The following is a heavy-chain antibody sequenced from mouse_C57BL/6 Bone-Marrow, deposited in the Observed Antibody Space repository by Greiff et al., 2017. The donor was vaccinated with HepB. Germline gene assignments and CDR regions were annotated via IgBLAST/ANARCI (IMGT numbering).Heavy chain of an antibody. CDR2: IDPETGGT. J-gene: IGHJ3*01. V-gene: IGHV1-15*01. CDR1: GYTFTDYE. CDR3: TKGIYYYGSSPWFAY. Sequence: LVESGAELVRPGASVTLSCKASGYTFTDYEMHWVKQTPVHGLEWIGAIDPETGGTAYNQKFKGKAILTADKSSSTAYMELRSLTSEDSAVYYCTKGIYYYGSSPWFAYWGQGTLVTVSA. D-gene: IGHD1-1*01.